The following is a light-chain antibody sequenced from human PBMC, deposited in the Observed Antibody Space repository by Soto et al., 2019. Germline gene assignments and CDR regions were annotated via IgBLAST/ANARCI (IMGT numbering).Light chain of an antibody. V-gene: IGLV1-40*01. CDR3: QSYDDRLSGYV. J-gene: IGLJ1*01. CDR2: GNI. CDR1: CSNIGAGYD. Sequence: QSVLMQPPSMSAAPGQRVTISCTGSCSNIGAGYDVHWYQQLPGTAPKLLIHGNINRPSGVPDRFSGSKSGTSASLVITGLQPEDEAMYYCQSYDDRLSGYVFGAGTKVTVL.